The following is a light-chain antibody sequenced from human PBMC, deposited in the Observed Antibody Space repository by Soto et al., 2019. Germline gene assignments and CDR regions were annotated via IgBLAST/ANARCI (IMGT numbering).Light chain of an antibody. Sequence: QSALTQPPSASGSPGQSVTISCTGTSSDAGGYNYVSWYQQYPGRAPKLMIYDVTKRPSGVPDRFSGSKSGNTASLTVSGLQADDEADYYCSSYAASNNFYFVFGGGTQLTVL. V-gene: IGLV2-8*01. CDR1: SSDAGGYNY. J-gene: IGLJ3*02. CDR3: SSYAASNNFYFV. CDR2: DVT.